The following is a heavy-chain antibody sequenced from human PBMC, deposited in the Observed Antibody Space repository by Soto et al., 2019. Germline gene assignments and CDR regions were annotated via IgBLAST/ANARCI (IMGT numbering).Heavy chain of an antibody. CDR1: GGSISSGDYY. J-gene: IGHJ4*03. D-gene: IGHD3-22*01. V-gene: IGHV4-30-4*01. Sequence: TSETLSLTCTVSGGSISSGDYYWSWIRQPPGKGLEWIGYIYYSGSTYYNPSLKSRVTISVDTSKNQFSLKLSSVTAADTAVYYCARVVGYYDSSGYYYQNSYFDYWGQGTLGTVSS. CDR3: ARVVGYYDSSGYYYQNSYFDY. CDR2: IYYSGST.